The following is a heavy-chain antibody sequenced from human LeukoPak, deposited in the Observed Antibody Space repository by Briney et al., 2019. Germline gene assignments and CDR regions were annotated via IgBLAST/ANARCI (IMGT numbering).Heavy chain of an antibody. J-gene: IGHJ6*02. D-gene: IGHD2-8*01. V-gene: IGHV4-34*01. CDR2: INHSGST. CDR1: GGSFSGYY. CDR3: ARAPPIVLMVYASDYYYGMDV. Sequence: TSATLSLTCAVYGGSFSGYYWSWIRQPPGKGLEWIGEINHSGSTNYNPSLKSRVTISVDTSKNQFSLKLSSVTAADTAVYYCARAPPIVLMVYASDYYYGMDVWGQGTTVTVSS.